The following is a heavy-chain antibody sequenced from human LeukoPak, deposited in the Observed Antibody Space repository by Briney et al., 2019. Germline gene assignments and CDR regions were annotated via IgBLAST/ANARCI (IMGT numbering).Heavy chain of an antibody. CDR1: GFTFSSYS. J-gene: IGHJ4*02. CDR2: ISTSSSYI. D-gene: IGHD6-19*01. Sequence: PGGSLRLSCAASGFTFSSYSMNWVRQAPGEGLEWVSSISTSSSYIYYADSVKGRFTISRDNAKNSLYLQMNSLRAEDTAVYYCARAIFSSGWYLVDYWGQGTGVSVSS. V-gene: IGHV3-21*01. CDR3: ARAIFSSGWYLVDY.